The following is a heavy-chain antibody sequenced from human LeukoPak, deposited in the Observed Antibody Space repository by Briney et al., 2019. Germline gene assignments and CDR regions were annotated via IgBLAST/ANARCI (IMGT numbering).Heavy chain of an antibody. CDR2: TYYRSKWYN. V-gene: IGHV6-1*01. D-gene: IGHD2-21*02. Sequence: SQTLSLTCAISGDSVSSNSAAWNWIRQSPSRGLEWLGRTYYRSKWYNDYAVSVKSRITINPDASKNQFSLQLNSVTPEDTAVYYCASAYCGGDCYSPEGFDYWGQGTLVTVSS. J-gene: IGHJ4*02. CDR1: GDSVSSNSAA. CDR3: ASAYCGGDCYSPEGFDY.